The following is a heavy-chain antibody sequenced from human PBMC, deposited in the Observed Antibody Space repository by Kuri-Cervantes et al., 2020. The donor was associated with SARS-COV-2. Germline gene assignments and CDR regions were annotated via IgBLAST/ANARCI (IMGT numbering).Heavy chain of an antibody. CDR2: ISYDGSNK. CDR3: ARDSVRYYYDSSGYYPPRDYYYYGMDV. D-gene: IGHD3-22*01. Sequence: LSLTCAASGFTFSSYAMHWVRQAPGKGLEWVAVISYDGSNKYYADSVKGRFTISRDNSKNTLYLQTNSLRAEDTAVYYCARDSVRYYYDSSGYYPPRDYYYYGMDVWGQGTTVTVSS. J-gene: IGHJ6*02. CDR1: GFTFSSYA. V-gene: IGHV3-30-3*01.